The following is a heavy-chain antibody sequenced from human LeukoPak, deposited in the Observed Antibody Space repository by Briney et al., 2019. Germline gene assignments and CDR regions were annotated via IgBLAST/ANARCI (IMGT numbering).Heavy chain of an antibody. CDR3: ATAPADVTYYYDSSGYKNFDY. D-gene: IGHD3-22*01. V-gene: IGHV1-24*01. CDR1: GYTLTELS. CDR2: FDPEDGET. J-gene: IGHJ4*02. Sequence: ASVKVSCKVSGYTLTELSMHWVRQAPGKGLEWMGGFDPEDGETIYAQKFQGRVTMTEDTSTDTAYMELSSLRSEDTAVYYCATAPADVTYYYDSSGYKNFDYWGQGTLVTVSS.